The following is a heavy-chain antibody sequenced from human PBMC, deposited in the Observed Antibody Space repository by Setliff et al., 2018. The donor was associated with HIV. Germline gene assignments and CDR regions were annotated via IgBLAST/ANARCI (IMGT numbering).Heavy chain of an antibody. D-gene: IGHD3-22*01. CDR2: IFHSGSS. CDR3: ARDYYDDTYYSPGIYYLYYMDV. CDR1: GASISTNTYY. Sequence: SETLSLTCGISGASISTNTYYWGWIRQPPRKGLEWVGSIFHSGSSNYNPSLKSRVTISVDTSNNQFSLKLSSVTAADTAVYYCARDYYDDTYYSPGIYYLYYMDVWGKGTTVTVSS. J-gene: IGHJ6*03. V-gene: IGHV4-39*07.